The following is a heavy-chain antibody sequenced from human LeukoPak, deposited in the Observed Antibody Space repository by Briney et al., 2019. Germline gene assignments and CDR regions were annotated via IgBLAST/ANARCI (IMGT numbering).Heavy chain of an antibody. J-gene: IGHJ2*01. D-gene: IGHD2-21*02. CDR1: GFTVSSNY. CDR2: VYSGGST. V-gene: IGHV3-53*01. Sequence: GGSLRLSCAASGFTVSSNYMSWARQAPGKGLEWVSVVYSGGSTYYADSVKGRFTISRDNSKNTLYLQMNSLRAEDTAVYYCARSLATADNWYFDLWGRGTLVTVSS. CDR3: ARSLATADNWYFDL.